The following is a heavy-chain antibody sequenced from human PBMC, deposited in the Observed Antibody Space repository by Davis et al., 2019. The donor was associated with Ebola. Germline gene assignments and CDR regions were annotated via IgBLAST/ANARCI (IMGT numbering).Heavy chain of an antibody. CDR2: ISGSGGST. J-gene: IGHJ4*02. CDR3: ARGSTGGY. Sequence: GESLKISCAASGFTFSDYCISWVRQAPGKGLEWVSAISGSGGSTYYADSVKGRFTISRDNAKNSLYLQMNSLRSDDTAVYYCARGSTGGYWGQGTLITVSS. D-gene: IGHD1-14*01. CDR1: GFTFSDYC. V-gene: IGHV3-23*01.